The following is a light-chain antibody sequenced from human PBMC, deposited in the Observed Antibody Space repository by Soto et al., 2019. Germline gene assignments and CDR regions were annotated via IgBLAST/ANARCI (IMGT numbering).Light chain of an antibody. CDR2: DAS. Sequence: EIVLTQSPATLSSFPGDRVTLSCRASQSVKTFLLWYQHRPGQAPRVLIYDASHRATGIPARFRGSGSGTDFTLTISSLEPEDAGSDNCQQRRNWPLMTVGPGT. J-gene: IGKJ1*01. CDR1: QSVKTF. CDR3: QQRRNWPLMT. V-gene: IGKV3-11*01.